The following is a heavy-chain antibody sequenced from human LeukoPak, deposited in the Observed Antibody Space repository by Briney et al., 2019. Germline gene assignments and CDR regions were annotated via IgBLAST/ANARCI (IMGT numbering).Heavy chain of an antibody. Sequence: GGSLRLSCAASGFTYSSYAMSWVRQDPGKGLEWVSTISDSGGSTYYADSLKGRFTISRDNYKNTLYLQMNSLRAEDTAVYYCAKVDYYDSSGNYPNWFDPWGQGTLVTVSS. CDR2: ISDSGGST. CDR1: GFTYSSYA. CDR3: AKVDYYDSSGNYPNWFDP. V-gene: IGHV3-23*01. D-gene: IGHD3-22*01. J-gene: IGHJ5*02.